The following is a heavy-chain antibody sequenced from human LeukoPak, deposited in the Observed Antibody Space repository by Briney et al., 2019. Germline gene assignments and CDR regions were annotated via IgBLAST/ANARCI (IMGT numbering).Heavy chain of an antibody. V-gene: IGHV4-4*07. Sequence: PSETLSLTCDVSGVSISSYWWSWVRKPAGKGLEWIGRIYTTGRTNYSPSFQSRVTMSIDMSKHHFSLTLRSVTAADTAVYYCARAGYTISAFHSDFWGQGAPVTVSS. CDR2: IYTTGRT. D-gene: IGHD5-24*01. J-gene: IGHJ4*02. CDR3: ARAGYTISAFHSDF. CDR1: GVSISSYW.